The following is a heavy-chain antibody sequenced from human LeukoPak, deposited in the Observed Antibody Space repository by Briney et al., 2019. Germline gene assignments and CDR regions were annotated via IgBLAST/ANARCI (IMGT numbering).Heavy chain of an antibody. Sequence: SETLSLTCTVSGGSISSYYWSWIRQPPGKGLEWIGYIYYSGSTNYNPSLDSRVTISVDMSKNQVSLNLKYVTAADTAVYYCARGYFDWFLDNWGRGTLVTVSS. D-gene: IGHD3-9*01. CDR1: GGSISSYY. CDR3: ARGYFDWFLDN. V-gene: IGHV4-59*01. J-gene: IGHJ4*02. CDR2: IYYSGST.